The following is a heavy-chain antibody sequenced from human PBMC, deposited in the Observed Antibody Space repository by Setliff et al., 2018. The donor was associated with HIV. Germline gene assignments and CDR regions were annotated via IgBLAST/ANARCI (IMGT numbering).Heavy chain of an antibody. CDR2: IYPGDSDT. Sequence: PGESLKISCQGSGYSFYQYSIAWVRQMPGKGLEWMGIIYPGDSDTRYSPSFQGQVTISADKSISTAYLQWSSLEASDSAMYYCARHGPGYCSDGDCYFLDYWGQGTLVTGLL. CDR3: ARHGPGYCSDGDCYFLDY. CDR1: GYSFYQYS. J-gene: IGHJ4*02. D-gene: IGHD2-21*02. V-gene: IGHV5-51*01.